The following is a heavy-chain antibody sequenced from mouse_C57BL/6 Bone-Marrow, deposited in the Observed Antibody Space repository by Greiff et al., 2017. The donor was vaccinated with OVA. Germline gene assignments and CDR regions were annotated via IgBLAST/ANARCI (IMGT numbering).Heavy chain of an antibody. J-gene: IGHJ3*01. V-gene: IGHV1-7*01. CDR2: INPSSGYT. CDR3: ARTADHALFAY. Sequence: VQLQQSGAELAKPGASVKLSCKASGHTFTSYWMHWVKQRPGQGLEWIGYINPSSGYTKYNQKLKDKATLTADKSYSTAYMQLCSLTYEDAAVYYCARTADHALFAYWGQGTLVTVSA. CDR1: GHTFTSYW.